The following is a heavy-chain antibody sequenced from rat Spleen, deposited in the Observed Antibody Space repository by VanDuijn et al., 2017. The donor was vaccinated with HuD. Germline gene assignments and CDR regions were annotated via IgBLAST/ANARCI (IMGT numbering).Heavy chain of an antibody. CDR2: ISYDGGRT. J-gene: IGHJ3*01. D-gene: IGHD4-3*01. CDR1: GFTFSDYY. Sequence: EVQLVESGGGLVQPGRSLKLSCAASGFTFSDYYMAWVRQAPTKGLEWVATISYDGGRTYYRDSVKGRFTISRDNAQNTLYLQMNSLRSEDTATYYCARQDTSGYSNWFTYWGQGTLVTVSS. CDR3: ARQDTSGYSNWFTY. V-gene: IGHV5-29*01.